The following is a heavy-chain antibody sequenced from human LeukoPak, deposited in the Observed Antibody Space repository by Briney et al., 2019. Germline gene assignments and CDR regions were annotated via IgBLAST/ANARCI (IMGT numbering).Heavy chain of an antibody. CDR2: ISSGSGYM. J-gene: IGHJ4*02. Sequence: GGSLRLSCAASGFTFSSYNMNWVRQAPGKGLEWASSISSGSGYMYYADSVKGRFTISRGNAKSSMYLQMNSLRAEDTAIYYCARAGLYAGSGLDFWGQGTLVTVSS. D-gene: IGHD2-8*01. CDR3: ARAGLYAGSGLDF. CDR1: GFTFSSYN. V-gene: IGHV3-21*01.